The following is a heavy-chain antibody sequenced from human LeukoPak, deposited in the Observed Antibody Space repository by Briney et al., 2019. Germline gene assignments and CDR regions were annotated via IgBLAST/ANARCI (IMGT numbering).Heavy chain of an antibody. CDR1: GGSFSGYY. CDR2: INHSGST. V-gene: IGHV4-34*01. D-gene: IGHD3-16*02. J-gene: IGHJ4*02. CDR3: ARGVGLRLGELSFCYFDY. Sequence: SETLSLTCAVYGGSFSGYYWSWIRQPPGKGLEWIGEINHSGSTNYNPSLKSRVTISVDTSKNQFSLKLSSVTAADTAVYYCARGVGLRLGELSFCYFDYWGQGTLVTVSS.